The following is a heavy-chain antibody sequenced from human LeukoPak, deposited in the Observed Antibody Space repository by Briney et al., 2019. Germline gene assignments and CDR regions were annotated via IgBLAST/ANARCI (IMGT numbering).Heavy chain of an antibody. CDR2: INHSGST. V-gene: IGHV4-34*01. CDR1: GGSFSGYY. CDR3: ARGPTSHSGPDASDI. D-gene: IGHD6-19*01. Sequence: SETLSLTCAVYGGSFSGYYWSWIRQPPGKGLEWIGEINHSGSTNYNPSLKSRVTISVDTSKNQFSLKLSSVTAADTAVYYCARGPTSHSGPDASDIWGQGTMVTVSS. J-gene: IGHJ3*02.